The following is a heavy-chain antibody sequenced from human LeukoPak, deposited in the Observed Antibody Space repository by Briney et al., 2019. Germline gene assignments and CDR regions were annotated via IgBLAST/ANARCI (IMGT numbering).Heavy chain of an antibody. CDR3: ARFSIRGGATSLDY. V-gene: IGHV1-3*04. CDR1: GYTFTSYA. D-gene: IGHD1-26*01. CDR2: INTGNGNT. Sequence: GASVKVSCKASGYTFTSYAIHWVRQAPGQRLEWMGWINTGNGNTKYSQKFQGRVTITRDTSASTAYMELSSLRSEDTAVYYCARFSIRGGATSLDYWGQGTLVTVSS. J-gene: IGHJ4*02.